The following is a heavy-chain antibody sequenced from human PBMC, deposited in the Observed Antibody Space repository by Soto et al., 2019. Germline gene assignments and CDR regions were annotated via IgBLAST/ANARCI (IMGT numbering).Heavy chain of an antibody. Sequence: EVQLVESGGGLVQPGGSLRLSCAASGFIFRSYWMSWVRQAPGKGMQWVANINQDGSETYYVDYVMGRFIISRDNAENSLYLQMNSLRAEDTAVYYCARDGVEAGLYLDNWGQGTLVTVST. J-gene: IGHJ4*02. V-gene: IGHV3-7*01. CDR1: GFIFRSYW. D-gene: IGHD6-19*01. CDR3: ARDGVEAGLYLDN. CDR2: INQDGSET.